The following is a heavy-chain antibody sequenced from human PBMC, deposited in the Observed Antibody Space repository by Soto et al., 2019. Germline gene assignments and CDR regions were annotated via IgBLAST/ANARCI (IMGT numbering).Heavy chain of an antibody. CDR3: ATSNWNFFDY. J-gene: IGHJ4*02. D-gene: IGHD1-20*01. CDR1: GFSFSSYG. CDR2: IWNDSSNK. V-gene: IGHV3-33*03. Sequence: QVQLVESGGGVVQPGGSLRLSCAASGFSFSSYGMHWVRQAPGKGLEWVAVIWNDSSNKLYPDSVRGRFTISRDNSKSTLFLQMNRLRAEDTAVYYCATSNWNFFDYWGQGALVTVSS.